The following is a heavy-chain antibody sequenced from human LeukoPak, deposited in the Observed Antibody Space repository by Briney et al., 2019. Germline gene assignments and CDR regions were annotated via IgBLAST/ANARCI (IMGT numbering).Heavy chain of an antibody. D-gene: IGHD1-26*01. V-gene: IGHV3-23*01. Sequence: SCKASGYTFSSYAMSWVRQAPGKGLEWVSDISGSGGNTYYAHSVKGRFTISRDNSKNTLYLQMNSLRAEDTAVYYCAKKYSTGLDPWGQGTLVTVSS. CDR1: GYTFSSYA. J-gene: IGHJ5*02. CDR3: AKKYSTGLDP. CDR2: ISGSGGNT.